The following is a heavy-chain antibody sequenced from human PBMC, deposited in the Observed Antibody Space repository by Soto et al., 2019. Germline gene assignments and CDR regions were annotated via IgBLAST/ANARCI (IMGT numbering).Heavy chain of an antibody. CDR2: INAGNGNT. D-gene: IGHD2-8*01. CDR1: GYTFTSYA. J-gene: IGHJ4*02. Sequence: ASVKVSCEDSGYTFTSYAMHWGRQAPGQRLEWMGWINAGNGNTKYSQKFQGRVTITRDTSASTAYMELSSLRSEDTAVYYCARDPDPYCTNGLCYGAVAGTGNDYCGQGTLVTVSS. CDR3: ARDPDPYCTNGLCYGAVAGTGNDY. V-gene: IGHV1-3*01.